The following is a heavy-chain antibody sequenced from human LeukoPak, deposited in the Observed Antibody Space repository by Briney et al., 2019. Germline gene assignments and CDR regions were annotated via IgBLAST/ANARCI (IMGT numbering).Heavy chain of an antibody. CDR1: GYTFTSYG. CDR3: ARQKGSDYYDSSGYYPVPFSYYYMDV. Sequence: ASVKVSCKASGYTFTSYGISWVRQAPGQGLEWMGWISAYNGNTNYAQKLQGRVTMTTDTSTSTAYMELRSLRSDDTAVYYCARQKGSDYYDSSGYYPVPFSYYYMDVWGKGTTVTVSS. J-gene: IGHJ6*03. V-gene: IGHV1-18*01. CDR2: ISAYNGNT. D-gene: IGHD3-22*01.